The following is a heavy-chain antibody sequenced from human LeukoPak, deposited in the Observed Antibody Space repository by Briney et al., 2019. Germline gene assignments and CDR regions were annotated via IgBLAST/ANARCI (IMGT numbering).Heavy chain of an antibody. V-gene: IGHV5-51*01. CDR1: GYSFTTYW. Sequence: GESLKISCEGSGYSFTTYWIGWVRQMPGKGLEWMGIIYPGDSDTRYSPSFQGQVTISADKSISTAYLQWSSLKAPDTAMYYCARQVTTGWFDPWGQGTLVTVSS. D-gene: IGHD4-17*01. CDR3: ARQVTTGWFDP. CDR2: IYPGDSDT. J-gene: IGHJ5*02.